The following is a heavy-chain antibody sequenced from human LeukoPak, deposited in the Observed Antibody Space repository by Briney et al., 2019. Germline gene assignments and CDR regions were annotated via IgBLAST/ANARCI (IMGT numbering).Heavy chain of an antibody. V-gene: IGHV4-31*03. CDR3: ARAAAFMVRGVLYYYYGMDV. D-gene: IGHD3-10*01. Sequence: SETLSLTCTVSGGSISSGGYYWSWIRQHPGKGLEWIGYIYHSGSTYYNPSLKSRVTISVDTSKNQFSLKLSSVTAADTAVYYCARAAAFMVRGVLYYYYGMDVWGQGTTVTVSS. CDR1: GGSISSGGYY. J-gene: IGHJ6*02. CDR2: IYHSGST.